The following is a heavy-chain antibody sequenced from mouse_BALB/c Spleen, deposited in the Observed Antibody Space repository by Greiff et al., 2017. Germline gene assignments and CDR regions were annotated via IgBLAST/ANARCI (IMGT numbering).Heavy chain of an antibody. J-gene: IGHJ4*01. V-gene: IGHV2-6-5*01. CDR1: GFSLTDYG. Sequence: VKLQESGPGLVAPSQSLSITCTVSGFSLTDYGVSWIRQPPGKGLEWLGVIWGGGSTYYNSALKSRLSISKDNSKSQVFLKMNSLQTDDTAMYYCAKGPFDRYDAMDYWGQGTSVTVSS. CDR3: AKGPFDRYDAMDY. CDR2: IWGGGST. D-gene: IGHD2-14*01.